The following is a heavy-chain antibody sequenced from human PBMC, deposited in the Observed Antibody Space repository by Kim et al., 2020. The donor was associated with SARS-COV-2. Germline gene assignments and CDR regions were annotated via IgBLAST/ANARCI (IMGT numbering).Heavy chain of an antibody. CDR3: ARRINYCSGGSCYSGDYYYYMDV. CDR2: IYSGGST. CDR1: GFTVSSNY. V-gene: IGHV3-53*01. D-gene: IGHD2-15*01. J-gene: IGHJ6*03. Sequence: GGSLRRSCAASGFTVSSNYMSWVRQAPGKGLEWVSVIYSGGSTYYADSVKGRFTISRHNSKNTLYLQMNSLRAEDTAVYYCARRINYCSGGSCYSGDYYYYMDVWGKGTTVTVSS.